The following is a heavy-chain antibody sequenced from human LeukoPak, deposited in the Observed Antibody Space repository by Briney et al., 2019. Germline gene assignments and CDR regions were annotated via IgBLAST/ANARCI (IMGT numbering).Heavy chain of an antibody. V-gene: IGHV1-69*05. J-gene: IGHJ4*02. Sequence: SVKVSCKASGGTFSSYAISWVRQAPGQGLEWMGGIIPIFGTANYAQKLQGRVTMTTDTSTSTAYMELRSLRSDDTAVYYCAREACSGGSCYLTFDYWGQGTLVTVSS. CDR3: AREACSGGSCYLTFDY. D-gene: IGHD2-15*01. CDR2: IIPIFGTA. CDR1: GGTFSSYA.